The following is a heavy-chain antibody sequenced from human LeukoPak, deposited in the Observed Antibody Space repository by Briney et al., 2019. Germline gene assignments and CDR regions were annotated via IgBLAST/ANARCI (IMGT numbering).Heavy chain of an antibody. V-gene: IGHV4-34*01. CDR3: ARGVDYYGSGSLLGGYYYYYYYMDV. CDR2: INHSGST. CDR1: GGSFSGYY. Sequence: SETLSLTCAVYGGSFSGYYWSWIRQPPGKGLEWIGEINHSGSTNYNPSLKSRVTISVDTSKNQFSLKLSSVTAADTAVYYCARGVDYYGSGSLLGGYYYYYYYMDVWGKGTTVTVSS. J-gene: IGHJ6*03. D-gene: IGHD3-10*01.